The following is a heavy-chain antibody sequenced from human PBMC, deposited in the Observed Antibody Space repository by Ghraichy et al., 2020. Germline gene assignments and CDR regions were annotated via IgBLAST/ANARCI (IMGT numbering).Heavy chain of an antibody. CDR3: AKDSSGWSRGNWYFDL. V-gene: IGHV3-23*01. J-gene: IGHJ2*01. D-gene: IGHD6-19*01. CDR2: ISGSGGST. Sequence: GGSLRLSCAASGFTFSSYAMSWVRQAPGKGLEWVSAISGSGGSTYYADSVKGRFTISRDNSKNTLYLQMNSLRAEDTAVYYCAKDSSGWSRGNWYFDLWGRGTLVTVSS. CDR1: GFTFSSYA.